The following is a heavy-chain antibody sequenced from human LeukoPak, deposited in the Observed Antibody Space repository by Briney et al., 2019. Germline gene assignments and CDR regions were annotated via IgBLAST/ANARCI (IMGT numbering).Heavy chain of an antibody. V-gene: IGHV3-64D*06. CDR2: ISGNGGST. CDR1: GFTFSNYG. CDR3: VKEHCSSTSCFYFDY. J-gene: IGHJ4*02. D-gene: IGHD2-2*01. Sequence: GGSLRLSCSASGFTFSNYGMHWVRQAPGKGLEYVSAISGNGGSTHYADSVKGRFTISRDNSKNTLYLQMSSLRAEDTAVYYCVKEHCSSTSCFYFDYWGQGTLVTVSS.